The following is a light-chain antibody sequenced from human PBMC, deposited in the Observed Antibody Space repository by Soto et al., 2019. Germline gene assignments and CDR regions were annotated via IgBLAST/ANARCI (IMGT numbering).Light chain of an antibody. CDR2: GAS. CDR1: QSVSSNY. CDR3: HQYYSVPLT. J-gene: IGKJ4*01. V-gene: IGKV3-20*01. Sequence: EIVLTQSPGTLSLSPGERATLSCRASQSVSSNYLAWYQQKPGQAPRLLIYGASRGAAGIPDRFSGSGSGTDFTLTISNLQAEDVAVYYCHQYYSVPLTFGGGTKVEIK.